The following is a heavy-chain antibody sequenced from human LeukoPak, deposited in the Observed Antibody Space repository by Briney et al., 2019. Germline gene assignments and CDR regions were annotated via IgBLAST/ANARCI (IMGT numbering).Heavy chain of an antibody. CDR1: GYSFTNYW. CDR2: IYPGDSET. Sequence: GEALKISRKGSGYSFTNYWIGWGRQIPGKGLEWMGIIYPGDSETRYSPSFEGQVTIPADKSISTAYLQSSSLKASDTARYFRARQGYYGDLLPAFDPWGQGTLVTVS. V-gene: IGHV5-51*01. CDR3: ARQGYYGDLLPAFDP. D-gene: IGHD4-17*01. J-gene: IGHJ5*02.